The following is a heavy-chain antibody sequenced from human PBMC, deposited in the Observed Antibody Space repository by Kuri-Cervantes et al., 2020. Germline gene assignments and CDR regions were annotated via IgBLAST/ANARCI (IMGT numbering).Heavy chain of an antibody. CDR1: GYTFTSYD. CDR2: MNPNSGNT. CDR3: ARGGVEYYGSGSYYLSRNLDY. J-gene: IGHJ4*02. V-gene: IGHV1-8*02. D-gene: IGHD3-10*01. Sequence: ASVKVSCKASGYTFTSYDINWVRQATGQGLEWMGWMNPNSGNTGYAQKFQGRVTMTRNTSISTAHMELSSLRSEDTAVYYCARGGVEYYGSGSYYLSRNLDYWGQGTLVTVSS.